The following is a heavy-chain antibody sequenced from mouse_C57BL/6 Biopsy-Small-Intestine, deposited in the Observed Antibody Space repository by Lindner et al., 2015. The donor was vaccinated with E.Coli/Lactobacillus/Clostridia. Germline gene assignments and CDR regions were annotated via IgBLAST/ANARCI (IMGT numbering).Heavy chain of an antibody. V-gene: IGHV1-9*01. J-gene: IGHJ4*01. CDR1: GYSFTGYW. Sequence: VQLQESGAELLNPGASVKLSCKASGYSFTGYWIEWVKQRPGHGLEWIGDLLPGSGSTNYNAKFKGKATLTADTSSNTAYMQLSSLTTEDSAIYYCARLYGNYVNYAMDYWGQGTSVTVSS. CDR3: ARLYGNYVNYAMDY. D-gene: IGHD2-10*02. CDR2: LLPGSGST.